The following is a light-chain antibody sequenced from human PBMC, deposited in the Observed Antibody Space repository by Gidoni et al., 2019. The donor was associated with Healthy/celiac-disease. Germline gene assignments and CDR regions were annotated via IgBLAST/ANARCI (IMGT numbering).Light chain of an antibody. Sequence: DIVMTPSPLSLPVTPGEPASISCRSSQSPLPSNGYNYLEWYLQKPGQSPQLLSYLGSNRASGGSDRFSGSGAGTDFTLKIRRVEGEDVGVYYCMQDLQTPYTFGQGTKLEIK. CDR3: MQDLQTPYT. CDR2: LGS. V-gene: IGKV2-28*01. CDR1: QSPLPSNGYNY. J-gene: IGKJ2*01.